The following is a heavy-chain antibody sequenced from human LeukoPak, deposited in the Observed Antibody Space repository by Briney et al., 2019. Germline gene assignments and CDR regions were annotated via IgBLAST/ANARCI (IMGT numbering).Heavy chain of an antibody. CDR1: GFAFSNYW. J-gene: IGHJ5*02. CDR2: IKEDGSIE. CDR3: VSQQLAPP. D-gene: IGHD5-24*01. V-gene: IGHV3-7*01. Sequence: PGGSLRLSCAASGFAFSNYWMSWVRQAPGKGLEWVANIKEDGSIEDYVDSVKGRFTVSRDNAKHSLYLQMNSLRVEDTAVYYCVSQQLAPPWGQGTLVTVSS.